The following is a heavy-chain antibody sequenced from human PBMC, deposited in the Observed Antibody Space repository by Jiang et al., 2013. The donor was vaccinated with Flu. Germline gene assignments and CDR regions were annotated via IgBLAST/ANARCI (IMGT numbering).Heavy chain of an antibody. D-gene: IGHD6-19*01. CDR3: ARDQDSSGSDPYNWFDP. CDR1: FTSYG. J-gene: IGHJ5*02. V-gene: IGHV1-18*01. Sequence: FTSYGISWVRQAPGQGLEWMGWISAYNGNTNYAQKLQGRVTMTTDTSTSTAYMELRSLRSDDTAVYYCARDQDSSGSDPYNWFDPWGQGTLVTVSS. CDR2: ISAYNGNT.